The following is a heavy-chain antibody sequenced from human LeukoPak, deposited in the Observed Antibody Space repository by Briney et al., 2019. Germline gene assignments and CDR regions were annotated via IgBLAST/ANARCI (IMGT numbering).Heavy chain of an antibody. CDR3: ARLGSYLVD. V-gene: IGHV4-59*01. J-gene: IGHJ4*02. CDR1: GGSISSYY. CDR2: VYYSGST. D-gene: IGHD1-26*01. Sequence: SETLSLTRTVSGGSISSYYWGWIRQPPGKGLEWIGYVYYSGSTNSNPSLKSRVTMSVDTSNNQFSLRLTSVTTADTAVYYCARLGSYLVDWGQGTLVTVSS.